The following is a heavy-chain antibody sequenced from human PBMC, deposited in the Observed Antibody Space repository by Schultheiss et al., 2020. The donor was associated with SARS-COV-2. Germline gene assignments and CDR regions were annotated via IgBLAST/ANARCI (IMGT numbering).Heavy chain of an antibody. CDR2: IYYSGST. J-gene: IGHJ3*02. Sequence: GSLRLSCTVSGGSISSYYWSWIRQPPGKGLEWIGYIYYSGSTNYNPSLKSRVTISVDTSKNQFSLKLSSVTAADTAVYYCARSAEDAFDIWGQGTMVTVSS. CDR1: GGSISSYY. CDR3: ARSAEDAFDI. V-gene: IGHV4-59*01.